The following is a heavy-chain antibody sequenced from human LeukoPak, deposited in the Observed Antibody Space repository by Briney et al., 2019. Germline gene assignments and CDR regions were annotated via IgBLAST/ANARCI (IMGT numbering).Heavy chain of an antibody. D-gene: IGHD3-10*01. V-gene: IGHV3-53*01. CDR3: AREKRIWFGELWHNWFDP. CDR2: IYSGGST. J-gene: IGHJ5*02. Sequence: GGSLRLSCAASGFTVSSNYMSWVRQAPGKGLEWVSIIYSGGSTFYADSVKGRFTISRDNSKNTLYLQMNSLRAEDTAVYYCAREKRIWFGELWHNWFDPWGQGTLVTVSS. CDR1: GFTVSSNY.